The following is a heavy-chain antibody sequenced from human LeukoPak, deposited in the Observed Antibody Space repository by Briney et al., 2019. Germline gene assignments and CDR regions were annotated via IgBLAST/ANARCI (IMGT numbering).Heavy chain of an antibody. CDR1: GFTFSSYA. CDR3: AKGAGYSSSWYLVGYYYYMDV. CDR2: ISGSGGST. D-gene: IGHD6-13*01. J-gene: IGHJ6*03. Sequence: GGSLRLSCAASGFTFSSYAMSWVRQAPGKGLEWVSAISGSGGSTYYADSVKGRFTISRDNSKNTLYLQMNSLRAEDTAVYYCAKGAGYSSSWYLVGYYYYMDVWGKGTTVTISS. V-gene: IGHV3-23*01.